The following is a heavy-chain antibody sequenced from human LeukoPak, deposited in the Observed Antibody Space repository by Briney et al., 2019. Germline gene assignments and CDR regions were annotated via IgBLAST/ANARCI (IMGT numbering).Heavy chain of an antibody. D-gene: IGHD2-2*01. CDR1: GGSISSSNYY. CDR2: IFYSGNT. Sequence: SETLSLTCTVSGGSISSSNYYWGWIRPPPGKGLEWIGSIFYSGNTYYNPSLKSRVTISVDTSKNQFSLNLSSVTAADTAVYYCARVPLRDCSSTSCLRYFYMDVWGKGTTVTVS. J-gene: IGHJ6*03. V-gene: IGHV4-39*07. CDR3: ARVPLRDCSSTSCLRYFYMDV.